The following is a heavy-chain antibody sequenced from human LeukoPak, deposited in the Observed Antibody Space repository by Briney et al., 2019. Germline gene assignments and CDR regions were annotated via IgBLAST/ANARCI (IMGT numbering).Heavy chain of an antibody. Sequence: ASVKVSCKASGYTFTSYGISWVRQAPGQGLEWMGWISAYNGNTNYAQKLQGRVTMTTDTSTSTAYMELRSLRSDDTAVYYCATLGANYYDSSGYYYFDYWGQGTLVTVSS. CDR2: ISAYNGNT. V-gene: IGHV1-18*01. J-gene: IGHJ4*02. CDR1: GYTFTSYG. D-gene: IGHD3-22*01. CDR3: ATLGANYYDSSGYYYFDY.